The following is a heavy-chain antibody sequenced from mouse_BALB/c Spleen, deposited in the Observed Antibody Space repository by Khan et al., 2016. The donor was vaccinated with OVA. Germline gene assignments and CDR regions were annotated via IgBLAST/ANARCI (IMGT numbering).Heavy chain of an antibody. Sequence: VKLQESGAELVKPGASVRLSCKASGYTFTSYYLYWVKQRPGHGLEWIGDINPSTGGTNFNEKFKSKATLTVDKSSSTAYMQLSSLTSEDSAVXYCTRSGYGTFAYWGQGTLVTVS. CDR3: TRSGYGTFAY. V-gene: IGHV1S81*02. J-gene: IGHJ3*01. CDR1: GYTFTSYY. CDR2: INPSTGGT. D-gene: IGHD2-1*01.